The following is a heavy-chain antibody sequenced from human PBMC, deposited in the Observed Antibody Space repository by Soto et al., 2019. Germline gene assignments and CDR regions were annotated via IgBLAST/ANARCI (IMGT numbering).Heavy chain of an antibody. CDR3: ARHGSGTYYPIDY. D-gene: IGHD3-10*01. V-gene: IGHV4-39*01. CDR1: GRSITGSYYY. Sequence: QLQLQESGPGLVKPSETLSLTCTVAGRSITGSYYYWGWIRQSPGKGLEYIGGIHYSGRSYYNPSLQCRVTVSVDTAKHQFSLRMVSVTAADTAVYYSARHGSGTYYPIDYWGQGTLVTVSS. CDR2: IHYSGRS. J-gene: IGHJ4*02.